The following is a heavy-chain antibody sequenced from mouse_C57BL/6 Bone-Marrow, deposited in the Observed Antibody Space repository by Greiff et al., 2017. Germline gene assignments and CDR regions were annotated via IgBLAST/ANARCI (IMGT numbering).Heavy chain of an antibody. CDR2: IWRGGST. J-gene: IGHJ1*03. Sequence: VKLQESGPGLVQPSQSLSITCTVSGFSLTSYGVHWVRQSPGKGLEWLGVIWRGGSTDYNAAFMSRLSITKDNSKSQVFFKMNSLQADDTAIYYCAKGGTTVVDWYFDVWGTGTTVTVSS. CDR3: AKGGTTVVDWYFDV. D-gene: IGHD1-1*01. V-gene: IGHV2-5*01. CDR1: GFSLTSYG.